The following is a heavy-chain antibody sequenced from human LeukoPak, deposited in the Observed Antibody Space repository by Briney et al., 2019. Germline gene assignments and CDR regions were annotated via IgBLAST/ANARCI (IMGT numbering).Heavy chain of an antibody. CDR3: ARAAVGYYDSSGYYFDY. J-gene: IGHJ4*02. V-gene: IGHV1-69*05. Sequence: ASVKVSCKASGGTSSSYAISWVRQAPGQGLEWMGGIIPIFGTANYAQKFQGRVTITTDESTSTAYMELSSLRSEDTAVYYCARAAVGYYDSSGYYFDYWGQGTLVT. CDR1: GGTSSSYA. D-gene: IGHD3-22*01. CDR2: IIPIFGTA.